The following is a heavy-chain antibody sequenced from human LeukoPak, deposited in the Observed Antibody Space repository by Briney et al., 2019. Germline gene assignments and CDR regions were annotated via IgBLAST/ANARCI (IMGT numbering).Heavy chain of an antibody. V-gene: IGHV4-34*01. Sequence: PSETLSLTCAIYGGSFSGYYWSWIRQPPGKGLEWIGEINHSASTNYSPSLKSRVTISVDTSKNQFSLKLSSVTAADTAVYYCARWIAAAGTEYYFDYWGQGTLVTVSS. D-gene: IGHD6-13*01. CDR3: ARWIAAAGTEYYFDY. CDR1: GGSFSGYY. CDR2: INHSAST. J-gene: IGHJ4*02.